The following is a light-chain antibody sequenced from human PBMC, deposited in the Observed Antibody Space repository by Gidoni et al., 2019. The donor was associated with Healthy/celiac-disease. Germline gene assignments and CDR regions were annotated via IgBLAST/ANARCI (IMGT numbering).Light chain of an antibody. CDR1: QRLLHSNGYND. J-gene: IGKJ2*01. V-gene: IGKV2-28*01. Sequence: DLVRTQSPLSLHVTPGEPASISCRSSQRLLHSNGYNDLDWSLQKPGQSPQLLIYLGSNRASGVPDRCSGSGSGTDFTLKISRVEAEDVGVYYCMQALQTPMYTFGQGTKLEIK. CDR2: LGS. CDR3: MQALQTPMYT.